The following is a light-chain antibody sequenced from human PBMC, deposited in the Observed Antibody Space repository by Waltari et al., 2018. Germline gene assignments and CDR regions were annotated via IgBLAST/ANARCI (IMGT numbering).Light chain of an antibody. CDR3: QHYNNWPYT. J-gene: IGKJ2*01. CDR1: QSVRSN. CDR2: GAV. Sequence: EIVMTQSPGTLSVSPGERATPSCRASQSVRSNFAWYQPKPGQAPRLIIYGAVTRGTDVPARFSASGSGTEFTLNISSVQSEDFAVYYCQHYNNWPYTFGQGTKLEI. V-gene: IGKV3-15*01.